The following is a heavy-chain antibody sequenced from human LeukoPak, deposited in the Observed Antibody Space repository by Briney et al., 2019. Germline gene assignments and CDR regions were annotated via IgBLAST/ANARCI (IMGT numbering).Heavy chain of an antibody. J-gene: IGHJ4*02. CDR3: TRVTYYYDNSGYFHFDS. V-gene: IGHV3-49*04. CDR2: IRRKAHGGTT. CDR1: GFTFSSYW. Sequence: PGGSLRLSXAASGFTFSSYWMSWVRQAPGKGLEWVSFIRRKAHGGTTEYAASVKGRFSSSRDDSKSIAYLQMNSLKTEDTAVYFCTRVTYYYDNSGYFHFDSWGQGSLVTVSS. D-gene: IGHD3-22*01.